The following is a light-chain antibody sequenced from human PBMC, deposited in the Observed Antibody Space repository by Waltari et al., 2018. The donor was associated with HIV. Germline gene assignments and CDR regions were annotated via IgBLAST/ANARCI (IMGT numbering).Light chain of an antibody. V-gene: IGLV1-40*01. CDR2: SND. CDR3: QSFDNSLSAL. Sequence: HSVLTQPPSVSGAPGQRVTISCTGSSSNIGAGFDVHWYQQLPGTAPKLLIFSNDNRPSGVPDRFSGAKPGTSASLAITGLQAEDEADYYCQSFDNSLSALFGGGTKLTVL. J-gene: IGLJ2*01. CDR1: SSNIGAGFD.